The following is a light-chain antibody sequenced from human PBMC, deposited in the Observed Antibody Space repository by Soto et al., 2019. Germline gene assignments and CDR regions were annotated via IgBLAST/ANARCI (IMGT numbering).Light chain of an antibody. Sequence: DIQMTQSPSTLSASVGDRVTLTCRASQGISSLLAWYQQKSGEAPNLLIDEAASLESGVPSRFSGSGSGTEFTLTLSSLQPDDFATYYCQQYNTYPLTFGGGTKVDIK. CDR2: EAA. CDR3: QQYNTYPLT. CDR1: QGISSL. J-gene: IGKJ4*01. V-gene: IGKV1-5*03.